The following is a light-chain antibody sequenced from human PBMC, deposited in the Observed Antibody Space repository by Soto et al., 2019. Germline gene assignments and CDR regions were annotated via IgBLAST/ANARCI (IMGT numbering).Light chain of an antibody. Sequence: QPVLTQSPSASASLGASVKLTCTLSSGHSNYAIAWHQQQPGKGPRYLMKVNSDGSHSKGDGIPDRFSGSISGAERYLTISSLQSEDEADYYCQTWGTGIWVFGGGTKLTVL. CDR1: SGHSNYA. CDR2: VNSDGSH. CDR3: QTWGTGIWV. V-gene: IGLV4-69*01. J-gene: IGLJ3*02.